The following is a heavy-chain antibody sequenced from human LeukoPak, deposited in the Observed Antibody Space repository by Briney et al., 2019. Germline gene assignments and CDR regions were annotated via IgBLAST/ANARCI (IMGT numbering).Heavy chain of an antibody. D-gene: IGHD6-13*01. J-gene: IGHJ4*02. Sequence: PSETLSLTCTVSVGSISSGDYYWSWIRQPPGRGLEWIGYIYYSGSTNYNPSLKSRVTMSVETSKNQFSLKLTSVTTADTAVYYCARAQGYSSSWLDYWGQGTLVTVSS. V-gene: IGHV4-61*08. CDR2: IYYSGST. CDR1: VGSISSGDYY. CDR3: ARAQGYSSSWLDY.